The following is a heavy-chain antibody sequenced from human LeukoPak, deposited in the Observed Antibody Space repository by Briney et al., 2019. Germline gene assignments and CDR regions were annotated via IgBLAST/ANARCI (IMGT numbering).Heavy chain of an antibody. Sequence: GASVKVSRKASGYTFTSYGISWVRQAPGQGLEWMGWISAYNGNTNYAQKLQGRVTMTTDTSTSTAYMELRSLRSDDTAVYYCARERRGIAAAGTYYYYYMDVWGKGTTVTVSS. J-gene: IGHJ6*03. D-gene: IGHD6-13*01. CDR1: GYTFTSYG. CDR2: ISAYNGNT. V-gene: IGHV1-18*01. CDR3: ARERRGIAAAGTYYYYYMDV.